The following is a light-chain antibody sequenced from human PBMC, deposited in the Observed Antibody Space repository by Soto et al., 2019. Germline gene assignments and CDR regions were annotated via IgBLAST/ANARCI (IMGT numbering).Light chain of an antibody. Sequence: IFMTQSRDSLAVSLGERATINCKSSRSVLYSSNNKNYLAWYQQKPGQPPKLLIYWASTRESGVPDRFSGSGSGTDFTLTINSLQAEAVAVYYCQQYYSIPVTFGQGTKVDIK. V-gene: IGKV4-1*01. CDR2: WAS. CDR3: QQYYSIPVT. J-gene: IGKJ1*01. CDR1: RSVLYSSNNKNY.